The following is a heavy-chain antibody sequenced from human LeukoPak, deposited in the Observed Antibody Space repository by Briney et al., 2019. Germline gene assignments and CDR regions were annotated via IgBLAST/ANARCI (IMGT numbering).Heavy chain of an antibody. J-gene: IGHJ4*02. CDR1: GFTFSSYW. CDR3: ARIYYDSSGYRLFDY. CDR2: IKEEGSGK. V-gene: IGHV3-7*02. Sequence: QSAGSLRLSCAASGFTFSSYWMSWVRQAPGKGLEWVANIKEEGSGKYYVDSVKGRFTISRDNAKNSLYLQMNSLRAEDTAVYYCARIYYDSSGYRLFDYRGQGTLVTVSS. D-gene: IGHD3-22*01.